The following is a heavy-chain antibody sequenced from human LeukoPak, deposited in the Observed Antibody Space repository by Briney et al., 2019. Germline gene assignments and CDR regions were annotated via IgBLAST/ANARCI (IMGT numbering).Heavy chain of an antibody. V-gene: IGHV3-23*01. CDR1: GFTFSSYA. J-gene: IGHJ6*02. Sequence: GGSLRLSCAASGFTFSSYAMSWVRQAPGKGLEWVSAISGSGGSTYYADSVKGRFTISRDNSKNTLYLQMNSLRAEDTAVYYCAKRTTGVVVLAAIHSYYYGMDVWGQGTTVTVSS. CDR3: AKRTTGVVVLAAIHSYYYGMDV. CDR2: ISGSGGST. D-gene: IGHD2-2*01.